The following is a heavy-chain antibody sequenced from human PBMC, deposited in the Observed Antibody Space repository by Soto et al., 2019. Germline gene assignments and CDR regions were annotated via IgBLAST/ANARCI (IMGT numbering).Heavy chain of an antibody. D-gene: IGHD3-3*01. V-gene: IGHV3-21*01. Sequence: EVQLVESGGGLVKPGGSLRLSCAASGFTFSSYSMNWVRQAPGKGLEWVSSISSSSSYIYYADSVKGRFTISRDNAKNSLYLQMNSLRAEDTAVYYCARDRDDRLRFLASSFDYWGQGTLVTVSS. J-gene: IGHJ4*02. CDR3: ARDRDDRLRFLASSFDY. CDR1: GFTFSSYS. CDR2: ISSSSSYI.